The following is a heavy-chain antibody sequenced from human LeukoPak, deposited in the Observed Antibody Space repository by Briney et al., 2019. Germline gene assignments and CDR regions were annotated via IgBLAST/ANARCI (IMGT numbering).Heavy chain of an antibody. D-gene: IGHD2-15*01. V-gene: IGHV3-21*01. CDR2: ISSSSSYI. J-gene: IGHJ3*02. CDR3: ARAPYSYDAFDI. CDR1: GFTFSDYN. Sequence: PGGSLRLSCAASGFTFSDYNMNWVRQAPGRGLDWVSSISSSSSYIYYADSVKGRFTISRDNAKNSLYLQMNSLRAEDTAVYYCARAPYSYDAFDIWGQGTMVTVSS.